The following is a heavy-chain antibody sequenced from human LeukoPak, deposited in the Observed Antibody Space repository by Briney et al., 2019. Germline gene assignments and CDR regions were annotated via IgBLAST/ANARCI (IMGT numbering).Heavy chain of an antibody. Sequence: SETLSLTCTVSGGSISSYYWSWIRQPPGKGLEWIGYIYYSGSTYYNPSLKSRVTISVDTSKNQFSLKLSSVTAADTAVYYCASYDSSGYRAFDVWGQGTMVTVSS. CDR2: IYYSGST. J-gene: IGHJ3*01. D-gene: IGHD3-22*01. CDR1: GGSISSYY. V-gene: IGHV4-59*06. CDR3: ASYDSSGYRAFDV.